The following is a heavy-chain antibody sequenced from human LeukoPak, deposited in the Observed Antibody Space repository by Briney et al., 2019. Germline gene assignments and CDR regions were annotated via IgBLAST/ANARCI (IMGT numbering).Heavy chain of an antibody. Sequence: GGSLSLSCAASGFTFSNYAMGWVRQAPGEGLEWVSAISDSGRSTYYADSVKGRFTISRDNSKSAVYLQMDSLRAEDTAIYYCARDAPGNSHTLDYWGQGTLVTVSS. V-gene: IGHV3-23*01. D-gene: IGHD4-23*01. CDR3: ARDAPGNSHTLDY. CDR2: ISDSGRST. J-gene: IGHJ4*02. CDR1: GFTFSNYA.